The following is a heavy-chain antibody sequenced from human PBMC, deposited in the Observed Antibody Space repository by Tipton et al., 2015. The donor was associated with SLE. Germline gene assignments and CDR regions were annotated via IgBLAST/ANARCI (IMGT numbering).Heavy chain of an antibody. CDR2: ISGSGGT. D-gene: IGHD2-15*01. CDR3: AKMGRYYYNYDMDV. CDR1: GFTFSSYA. J-gene: IGHJ6*02. Sequence: SLRLSCAASGFTFSSYAMSWVRQAPGKGLEWVSAISGSGGTYYADSVKGRFTISRDNSKNTLYLQMNSLTAEDTAVYYCAKMGRYYYNYDMDVWGQGTTVTVSS. V-gene: IGHV3-23*01.